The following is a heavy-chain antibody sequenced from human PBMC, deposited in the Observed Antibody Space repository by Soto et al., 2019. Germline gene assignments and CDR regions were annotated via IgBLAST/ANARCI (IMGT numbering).Heavy chain of an antibody. CDR1: GYSFATSG. Sequence: QVKLVQSGAEVKKHGASIKVSCKASGYSFATSGMTWVRQAPGQGLEWVGWISAYNGNSNYDQNLQDRVTMTTDTSTTTAYLELRNLRSDDSAVYYCARAGQYYDASGYANWGQGTLVTVSS. D-gene: IGHD3-22*01. V-gene: IGHV1-18*01. CDR3: ARAGQYYDASGYAN. CDR2: ISAYNGNS. J-gene: IGHJ4*02.